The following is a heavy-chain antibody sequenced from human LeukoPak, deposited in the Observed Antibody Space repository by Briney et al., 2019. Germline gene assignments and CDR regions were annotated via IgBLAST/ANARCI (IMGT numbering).Heavy chain of an antibody. CDR1: GGSISSYY. CDR2: IYTSGST. CDR3: ARHGSGSYYPLGAFDI. Sequence: SETLSLTCTVSGGSISSYYWSWIRQPAGKGLEWIGRIYTSGSTNYNPSLKSRVTVSVDTSKNQFSLKLSSVTAADTAVYYCARHGSGSYYPLGAFDIWGQGTMVTVSS. V-gene: IGHV4-4*07. D-gene: IGHD3-10*01. J-gene: IGHJ3*02.